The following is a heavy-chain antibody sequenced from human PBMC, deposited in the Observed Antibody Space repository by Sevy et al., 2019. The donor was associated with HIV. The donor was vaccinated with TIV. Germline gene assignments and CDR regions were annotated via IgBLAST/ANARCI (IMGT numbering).Heavy chain of an antibody. Sequence: GGSLRLSCAASGFTFSSYAMSWVRQAPGKGLEWVSAISGSGGSTYYADSVKGRFTISRDNSKNTLYLQMNSLRAEDMAVYYCAKGRWRGGYFDWFDYWGQGTLVTVSS. CDR1: GFTFSSYA. D-gene: IGHD3-9*01. CDR3: AKGRWRGGYFDWFDY. CDR2: ISGSGGST. V-gene: IGHV3-23*01. J-gene: IGHJ4*02.